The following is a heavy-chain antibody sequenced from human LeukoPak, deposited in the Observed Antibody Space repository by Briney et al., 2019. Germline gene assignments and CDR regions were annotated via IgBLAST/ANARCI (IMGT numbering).Heavy chain of an antibody. CDR2: IYTSGST. CDR3: ARDGDYGDYVAFDI. Sequence: KPSETLSLTCTVSGGSISSYYWSWIRQPAGKGLEWIGRIYTSGSTNYNPSLKSRVTTSVDTSKNQFSLKLSSVTAADTAAYYCARDGDYGDYVAFDIWGQGTMVTVSS. CDR1: GGSISSYY. V-gene: IGHV4-4*07. D-gene: IGHD4-17*01. J-gene: IGHJ3*02.